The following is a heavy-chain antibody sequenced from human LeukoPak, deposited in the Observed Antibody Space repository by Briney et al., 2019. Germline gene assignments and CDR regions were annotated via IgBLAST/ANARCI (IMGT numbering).Heavy chain of an antibody. CDR3: ARDWVAAGLWDY. V-gene: IGHV3-7*05. D-gene: IGHD6-13*01. Sequence: GGPLRLSCASSGFTFSNYWMSWVRQAPGKGLEWVANIKEDGSEKDYVDSVKGRFTISRDNAKNSLYLQMNSLRAEDTAIYYCARDWVAAGLWDYWGQGTLVTVSS. CDR2: IKEDGSEK. J-gene: IGHJ4*02. CDR1: GFTFSNYW.